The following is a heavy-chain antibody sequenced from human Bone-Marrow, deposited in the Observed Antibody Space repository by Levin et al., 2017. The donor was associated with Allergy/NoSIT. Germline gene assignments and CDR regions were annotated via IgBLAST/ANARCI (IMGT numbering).Heavy chain of an antibody. J-gene: IGHJ4*02. CDR1: GFTFSDYY. V-gene: IGHV3-11*05. D-gene: IGHD3-9*01. CDR3: ARDPEEHTLLRYFDY. CDR2: ISSSSSYT. Sequence: GESLKISCAASGFTFSDYYMSWIRQAPGKGLECVSYISSSSSYTKYADSVKGRFTISRDNAKNSLYLQMNSLRAEDTAVYYWARDPEEHTLLRYFDYWGQGTLVTVSS.